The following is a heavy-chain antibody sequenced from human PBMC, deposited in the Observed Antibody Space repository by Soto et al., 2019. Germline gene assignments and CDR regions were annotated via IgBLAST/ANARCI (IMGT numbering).Heavy chain of an antibody. Sequence: QVQLVQSGPEVKKPGASVRVSCKPSGYIFVSYAVTWVRQAPGQGLEWMGWISAYSGHTINAQKFQDRVTMPTDSATSTAYMELSNLTSDDTAVYYCARVGTDGFDFWCQGTMVTVSS. D-gene: IGHD3-10*01. CDR2: ISAYSGHT. J-gene: IGHJ3*01. V-gene: IGHV1-18*01. CDR3: ARVGTDGFDF. CDR1: GYIFVSYA.